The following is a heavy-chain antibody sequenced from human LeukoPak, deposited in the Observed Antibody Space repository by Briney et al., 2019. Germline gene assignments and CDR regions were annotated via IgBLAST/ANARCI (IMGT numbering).Heavy chain of an antibody. CDR2: IWYDGGNK. J-gene: IGHJ4*02. CDR3: ARDSRGYGDYVGALYYFDY. Sequence: GRSLRLSCAASGFTFSSYAMHWVRQAPGKGLEWVAVIWYDGGNKYYADSVKGRFTISRDNSKKTLYLQMNSLRAEDTAVYYCARDSRGYGDYVGALYYFDYWGQGTLVTVSS. V-gene: IGHV3-33*01. D-gene: IGHD4-17*01. CDR1: GFTFSSYA.